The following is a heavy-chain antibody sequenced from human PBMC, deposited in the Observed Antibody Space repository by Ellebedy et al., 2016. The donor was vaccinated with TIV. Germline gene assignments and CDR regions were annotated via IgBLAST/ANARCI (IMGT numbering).Heavy chain of an antibody. CDR2: IYYSGST. CDR1: GGSISSYY. V-gene: IGHV4-59*01. D-gene: IGHD3-3*01. Sequence: SETLSLXXTVSGGSISSYYWSWIRQPPGKGLEWIGYIYYSGSTNYNPSLKSRVTISVDTSKNQFSLKLSSVTAADTAVYYCARDLGFGVAQMNWFDPWGQGTLVTVSS. CDR3: ARDLGFGVAQMNWFDP. J-gene: IGHJ5*02.